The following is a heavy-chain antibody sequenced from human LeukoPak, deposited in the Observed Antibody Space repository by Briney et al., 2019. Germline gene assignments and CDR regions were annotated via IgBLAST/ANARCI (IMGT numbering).Heavy chain of an antibody. CDR3: ARGPSSAPVNWFDP. CDR2: ISAYNGNT. Sequence: EASVKVSCKASGYTFTSYGISWVRQAPGQGLEWMGWISAYNGNTNYAQKLQGRVTMTTDTSTSTAYMELRSLRSDDTAVYYCARGPSSAPVNWFDPWGQGTLVTVSS. V-gene: IGHV1-18*01. J-gene: IGHJ5*02. CDR1: GYTFTSYG. D-gene: IGHD6-19*01.